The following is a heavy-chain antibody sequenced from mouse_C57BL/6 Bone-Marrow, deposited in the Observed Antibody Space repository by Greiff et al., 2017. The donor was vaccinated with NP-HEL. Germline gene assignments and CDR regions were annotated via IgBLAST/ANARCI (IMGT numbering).Heavy chain of an antibody. CDR2: INPSSGYT. D-gene: IGHD1-1*01. CDR3: ARWDNYYGSSPYAMDY. CDR1: GYTFTSYT. Sequence: VQLQESGAELARPGASVKMSCKASGYTFTSYTMHWVKQRPGQGLEWIGYINPSSGYTKYNQKFKDKATLTADKSSSTAYMQLSSLTSEDSAVYYCARWDNYYGSSPYAMDYWGQGTSVTVSS. J-gene: IGHJ4*01. V-gene: IGHV1-4*01.